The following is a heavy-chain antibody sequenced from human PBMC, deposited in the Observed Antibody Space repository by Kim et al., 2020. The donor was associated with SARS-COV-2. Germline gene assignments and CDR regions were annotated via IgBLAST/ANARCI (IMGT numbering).Heavy chain of an antibody. CDR1: GYTFTGYY. CDR2: INPNSGGT. V-gene: IGHV1-2*06. CDR3: ARDLYSSGWYEGDY. Sequence: ASVKVSCKASGYTFTGYYMHWVRQAPGQGLEWMGRINPNSGGTNYAQKFQGRVTMTRDTSISTAYMELSRLRSDDTAVYYCARDLYSSGWYEGDYWGQGTLVTVSS. D-gene: IGHD6-19*01. J-gene: IGHJ4*02.